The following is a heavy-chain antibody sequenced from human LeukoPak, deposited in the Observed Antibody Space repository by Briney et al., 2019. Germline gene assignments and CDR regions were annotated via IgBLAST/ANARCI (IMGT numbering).Heavy chain of an antibody. CDR1: GFTFSSYS. Sequence: GGSLRLSCAASGFTFSSYSMNWVRQAPGKGLEWVSSISSSSSYIYYADSVKGRFTISRDNAKNSLYLQMNSLRAEDTAVYYCASDAFNWNDGAFDIWGQGTMVTVSS. J-gene: IGHJ3*02. CDR2: ISSSSSYI. D-gene: IGHD1-20*01. CDR3: ASDAFNWNDGAFDI. V-gene: IGHV3-21*01.